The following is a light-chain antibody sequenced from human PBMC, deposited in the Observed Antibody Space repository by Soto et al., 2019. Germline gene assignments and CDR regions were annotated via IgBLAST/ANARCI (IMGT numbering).Light chain of an antibody. J-gene: IGKJ4*01. CDR1: QSLLSTSNNKNY. Sequence: DIVMTQSPDSLAVSLGERATINCKSSQSLLSTSNNKNYLSWYQQKPGQPPKLLIYWASAREYGVPDRSSGSGSGAAFTLTISSLQAEDVAVYYCHQYYNAPLTFGGGTKVEIK. CDR3: HQYYNAPLT. CDR2: WAS. V-gene: IGKV4-1*01.